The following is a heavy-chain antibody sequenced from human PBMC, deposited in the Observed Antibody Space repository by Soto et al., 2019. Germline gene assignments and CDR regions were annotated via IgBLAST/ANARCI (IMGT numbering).Heavy chain of an antibody. Sequence: EVQLVESGGGLVQPGFTFSSYSMNWVRQAPGKGLEWVSYISSSSSTIYYADSVKGRFTISRDNANNSLYLQMNSLRAEDTAVYYCARDQSHCSSTSCPPDNYYYGMDVWGQGTTVTVSS. V-gene: IGHV3-48*01. CDR3: ARDQSHCSSTSCPPDNYYYGMDV. D-gene: IGHD2-2*01. CDR1: FTFSSYS. CDR2: ISSSSSTI. J-gene: IGHJ6*02.